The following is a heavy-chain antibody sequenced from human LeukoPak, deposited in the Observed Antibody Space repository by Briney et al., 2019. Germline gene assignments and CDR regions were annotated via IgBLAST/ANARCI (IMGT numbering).Heavy chain of an antibody. CDR3: AKVDTAMAVYYFDY. Sequence: GGSLRLSCEASGFTFSHIGMAWVRQAPGKGLEWVSSIHPNGVNTHYADSVRGRFTISRDNSKNTLYLQMNSLRPEDTAVYYCAKVDTAMAVYYFDYWGQGTLVTVSS. D-gene: IGHD5-18*01. CDR1: GFTFSHIG. V-gene: IGHV3-23*01. CDR2: IHPNGVNT. J-gene: IGHJ4*02.